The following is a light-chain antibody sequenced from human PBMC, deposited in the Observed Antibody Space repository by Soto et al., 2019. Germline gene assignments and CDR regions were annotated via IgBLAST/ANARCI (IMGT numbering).Light chain of an antibody. Sequence: EIVMTQSPATLSVSPGERATLSCRARQSVSSNLAWYQQKPGQAPRLLIYGASTRATGIPARFSGSASGTEFTLTISSLQSEDFAVYYCQQYHHWHPWTFGKGTPVAI. CDR3: QQYHHWHPWT. J-gene: IGKJ1*01. CDR2: GAS. V-gene: IGKV3-15*01. CDR1: QSVSSN.